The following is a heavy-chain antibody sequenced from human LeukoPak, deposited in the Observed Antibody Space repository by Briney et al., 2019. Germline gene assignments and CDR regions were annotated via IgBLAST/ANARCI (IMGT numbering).Heavy chain of an antibody. J-gene: IGHJ5*02. D-gene: IGHD3-10*01. CDR3: ARHTGRPQAGWFDP. CDR2: IFPRTSEV. Sequence: PGESLKISCKDVGNTFGIYWVGWVRQMPGKGLEYMGIIFPRTSEVRYGPAFQGQVTISADKSLSTAYLQWTGLKASDTAMYYCARHTGRPQAGWFDPWGQGTLVTVSA. CDR1: GNTFGIYW. V-gene: IGHV5-51*01.